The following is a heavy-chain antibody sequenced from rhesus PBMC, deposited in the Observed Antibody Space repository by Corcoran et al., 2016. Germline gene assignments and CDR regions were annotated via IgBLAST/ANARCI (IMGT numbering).Heavy chain of an antibody. CDR2: IKTNAEGGAA. V-gene: IGHV3-16*01. D-gene: IGHD5-42*01. J-gene: IGHJ3*01. Sequence: EVQLVEPGGGLVQPGGSLRPSGEASGLTFSNYWRSWVRQAPGKWLDWVGRIKTNAEGGAAAYAESVKSRFTISRDDSKNTLYLQMDSLRAEDTAVYYCARERGTVEPNAVDFWGQGLRVTVSS. CDR3: ARERGTVEPNAVDF. CDR1: GLTFSNYW.